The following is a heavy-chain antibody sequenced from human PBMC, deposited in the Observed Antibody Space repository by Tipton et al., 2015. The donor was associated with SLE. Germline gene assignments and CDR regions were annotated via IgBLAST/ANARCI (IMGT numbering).Heavy chain of an antibody. V-gene: IGHV4-59*08. CDR1: GGSISTYY. D-gene: IGHD6-19*01. J-gene: IGHJ4*02. Sequence: TLSLTCTVSGGSISTYYWNLIRQPPGQGLEWIGYIYYSGSTNYNPSLKSRVTISVDTSKNQFSLKLSSVTAADTAVYYCARIAVADTLWIDYWGQGTLVTVSS. CDR3: ARIAVADTLWIDY. CDR2: IYYSGST.